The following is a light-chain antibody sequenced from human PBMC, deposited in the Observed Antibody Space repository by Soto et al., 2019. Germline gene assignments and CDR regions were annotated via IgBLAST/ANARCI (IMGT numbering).Light chain of an antibody. CDR1: QSVSSH. CDR2: GAS. CDR3: QQYGSSPST. J-gene: IGKJ5*01. V-gene: IGKV3-15*01. Sequence: VLTQSPATLSVSPGESATLSCRASQSVSSHLAWYQQKPGQAPRLLIYGASTRATGSPARFSGSGSGTEFTLTISSLEPEDFAVYYCQQYGSSPSTFGQGTRLEIK.